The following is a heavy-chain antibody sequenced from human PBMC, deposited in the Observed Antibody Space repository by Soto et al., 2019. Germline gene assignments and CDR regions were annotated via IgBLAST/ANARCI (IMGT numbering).Heavy chain of an antibody. Sequence: QVQLVQSGAEVKKPGSSVKVSCKASGGTFSSYAISWVRQAPGQGLEWMGGIIPIFGTANYAQKFQGRVTITADESTTTAYMELSSRRSEDKAVYYCARESRYCSGGSCYFLPGIDYWGQGTLVTVSS. V-gene: IGHV1-69*12. CDR2: IIPIFGTA. D-gene: IGHD2-15*01. CDR1: GGTFSSYA. CDR3: ARESRYCSGGSCYFLPGIDY. J-gene: IGHJ4*02.